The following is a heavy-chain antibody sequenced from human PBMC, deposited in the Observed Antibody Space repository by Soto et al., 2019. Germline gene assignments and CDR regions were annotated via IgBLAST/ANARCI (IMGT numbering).Heavy chain of an antibody. J-gene: IGHJ4*02. V-gene: IGHV1-46*01. Sequence: QVQLVQSGAEVKKPGASVKVSCKASGYTFTSYYIHWVRQAPGQGLEWVGIFNPSGVYTSYPQKFQGRLTLTRDTSTSTVYMELSSLRYEDAAMYYCALAQFDYWGQGTLVTVSS. CDR1: GYTFTSYY. CDR3: ALAQFDY. D-gene: IGHD5-12*01. CDR2: FNPSGVYT.